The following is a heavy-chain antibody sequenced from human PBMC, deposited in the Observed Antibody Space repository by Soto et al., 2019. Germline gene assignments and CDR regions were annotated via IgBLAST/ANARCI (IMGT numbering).Heavy chain of an antibody. J-gene: IGHJ4*02. CDR2: ISSSSSTM. D-gene: IGHD1-26*01. CDR1: GFTFSSFS. CDR3: AREPASGATRFDY. Sequence: EVQLVESGGGLVQSGGSLRLSCAASGFTFSSFSMNWVRQSPGKGLEWVSYISSSSSTMYYADSVKGRFTISRDNAKTSLYLQRNRLRAEATAVYYCAREPASGATRFDYWGQGTLVTVSS. V-gene: IGHV3-48*01.